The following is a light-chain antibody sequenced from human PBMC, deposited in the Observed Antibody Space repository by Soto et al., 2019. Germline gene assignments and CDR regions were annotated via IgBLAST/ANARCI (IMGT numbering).Light chain of an antibody. CDR1: QSVSSN. J-gene: IGKJ1*01. V-gene: IGKV3-15*01. CDR2: GAS. Sequence: EIVMTQSQDTLSVSLGDRVTFFCRASQSVSSNLAWLQQKPGQAPRLLIFGASTRATDVPARFSGSGSGTDFTLTISSLQSEDFAIYYCQQYNNWPRTFGQGTKVDIK. CDR3: QQYNNWPRT.